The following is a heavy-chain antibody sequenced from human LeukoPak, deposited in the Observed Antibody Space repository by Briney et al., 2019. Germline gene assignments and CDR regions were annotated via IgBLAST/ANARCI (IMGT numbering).Heavy chain of an antibody. CDR1: GGSFSGYY. Sequence: SETLSLTCAVYGGSFSGYYWSWIRQPPGKGLEWIGEINHSGSTNYNPSLKSRVTISVDTSKNQFSLKLSSVTAADTAVYYCARAAGQQLVPRGAYFDYWSQGTLVTVSS. CDR3: ARAAGQQLVPRGAYFDY. D-gene: IGHD6-13*01. V-gene: IGHV4-34*01. J-gene: IGHJ4*02. CDR2: INHSGST.